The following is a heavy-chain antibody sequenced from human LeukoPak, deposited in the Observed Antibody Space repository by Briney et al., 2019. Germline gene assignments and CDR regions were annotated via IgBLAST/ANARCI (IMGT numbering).Heavy chain of an antibody. J-gene: IGHJ4*02. CDR2: IKHDGYEK. CDR1: GFTFSSYW. D-gene: IGHD1-1*01. Sequence: GGSLRLSCTASGFTFSSYWMTWVRQAPGKGLEWVANIKHDGYEKYYADSVVGRLTISRDNAKNSLFLQMNNVRAEDMAVYYCVKGGWVLILDFWGQGTLVTVSS. CDR3: VKGGWVLILDF. V-gene: IGHV3-7*01.